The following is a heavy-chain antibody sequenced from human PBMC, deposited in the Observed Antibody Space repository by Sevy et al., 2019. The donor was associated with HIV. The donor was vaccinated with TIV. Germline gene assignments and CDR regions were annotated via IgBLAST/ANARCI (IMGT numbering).Heavy chain of an antibody. CDR2: INHSGSL. Sequence: SETLSLTCAVSGGSFSGYFWNWIRQSPGKGLEWIGEINHSGSLKYNPSLKSRVTISVDASKNQLSLHLRSVTAADTAVYYCARGRQAYVVLVPSTVPFDYWGQGTLVTVSS. J-gene: IGHJ4*02. CDR3: ARGRQAYVVLVPSTVPFDY. V-gene: IGHV4-34*01. CDR1: GGSFSGYF. D-gene: IGHD2-2*01.